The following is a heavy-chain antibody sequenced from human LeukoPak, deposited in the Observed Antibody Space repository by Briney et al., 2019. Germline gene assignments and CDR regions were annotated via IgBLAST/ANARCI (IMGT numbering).Heavy chain of an antibody. CDR2: IYYSGST. V-gene: IGHV4-61*01. CDR3: ARVAVPAAQLEKGDYYYYGMDV. D-gene: IGHD2-2*01. J-gene: IGHJ6*02. CDR1: GGSVSSGSYY. Sequence: TSGTLSLTCTVSGGSVSSGSYYWSWIRQPPGKGLEWIGYIYYSGSTNYNPSLKSRVTISVDTSKNQFSLKLSSVTAADTAVYYCARVAVPAAQLEKGDYYYYGMDVWGQGTTVTVSS.